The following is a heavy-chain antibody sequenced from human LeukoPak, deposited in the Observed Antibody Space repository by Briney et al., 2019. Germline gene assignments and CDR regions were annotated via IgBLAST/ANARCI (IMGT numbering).Heavy chain of an antibody. Sequence: PGGSLRLSCAASGFTFSSYEMNWVRQAPGKGLEWVSYISSGSSTIYYADSVKGRFTISRDNAKNTLYLQMNSLRAEDTAVYYCARAGDFDYWGQGTLVTVSS. CDR1: GFTFSSYE. V-gene: IGHV3-48*03. CDR3: ARAGDFDY. J-gene: IGHJ4*02. CDR2: ISSGSSTI. D-gene: IGHD3-10*01.